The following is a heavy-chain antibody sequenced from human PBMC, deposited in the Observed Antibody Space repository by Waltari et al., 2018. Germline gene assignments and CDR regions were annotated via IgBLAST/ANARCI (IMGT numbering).Heavy chain of an antibody. D-gene: IGHD3-10*01. CDR2: ISGSGGRT. J-gene: IGHJ4*02. V-gene: IGHV3-23*04. Sequence: EVQLVESGGGLVQPGGSLRLSCAASGFTFSSYAMSWVRQAPGKGLVGVSGISGSGGRTDYADSVKGRFTISRDNSKNTLYLQRNSLRAEDTAVYYCAKKVWFGELPRYWGQGTLVTVSS. CDR3: AKKVWFGELPRY. CDR1: GFTFSSYA.